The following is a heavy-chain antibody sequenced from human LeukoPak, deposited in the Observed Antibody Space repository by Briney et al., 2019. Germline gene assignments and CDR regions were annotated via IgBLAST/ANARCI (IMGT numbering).Heavy chain of an antibody. CDR1: GVTFSSYA. V-gene: IGHV3-23*01. J-gene: IGHJ3*01. Sequence: GGSLRLSCAVSGVTFSSYAMTWGRQAPGKGLEWGSAISGSGDTIYYADSVKGRFTISRDNSKNTLYLQMNSLRSEDTAVYYCAKYGDRLPGAFNFWGQGTMVTVSS. CDR3: AKYGDRLPGAFNF. D-gene: IGHD4-17*01. CDR2: ISGSGDTI.